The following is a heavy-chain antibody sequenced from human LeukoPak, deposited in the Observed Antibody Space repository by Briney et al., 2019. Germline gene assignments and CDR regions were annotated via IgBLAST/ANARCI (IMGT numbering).Heavy chain of an antibody. D-gene: IGHD4-23*01. CDR2: ISSSDSTI. CDR3: ARDYGGSSPFGY. J-gene: IGHJ4*02. V-gene: IGHV3-48*03. Sequence: GGSLRLSCAASGFTFSSYEMHWVRQAPGKGLEWVSYISSSDSTIYYADSVKGRFTISRDNAKNSLYLQMNSLRAEDTAVYYCARDYGGSSPFGYWGQGTLVTVSS. CDR1: GFTFSSYE.